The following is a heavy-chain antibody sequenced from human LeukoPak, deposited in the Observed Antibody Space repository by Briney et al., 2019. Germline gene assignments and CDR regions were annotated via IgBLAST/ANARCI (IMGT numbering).Heavy chain of an antibody. CDR3: ATESGTYSGTCFDY. CDR2: ISSSSNTI. D-gene: IGHD1-26*01. CDR1: GFTFSSYS. J-gene: IGHJ4*02. V-gene: IGHV3-48*01. Sequence: RTGGSLRLSCAASGFTFSSYSMNWVRQAPGKGLEWVSYISSSSNTIYYADSVKGRFTISRDNAKNSLYLQMNSLRAEDTAVYYCATESGTYSGTCFDYWGQGTLVTVSS.